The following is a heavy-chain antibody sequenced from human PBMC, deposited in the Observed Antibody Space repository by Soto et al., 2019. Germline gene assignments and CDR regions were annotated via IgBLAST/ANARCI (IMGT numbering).Heavy chain of an antibody. CDR2: ISAYNGNT. CDR1: GYTFTSYC. CDR3: ASDLRDIVVVPAARYYYYGMDV. V-gene: IGHV1-18*04. Sequence: GASLKVSCKASGYTFTSYCISWVRQAPGQGLEWMGWISAYNGNTNYAQKLQGRVTMTTDTSTSTAYMELRSLRSEDTAVYYCASDLRDIVVVPAARYYYYGMDVWGQGTTVNVYS. J-gene: IGHJ6*01. D-gene: IGHD2-2*01.